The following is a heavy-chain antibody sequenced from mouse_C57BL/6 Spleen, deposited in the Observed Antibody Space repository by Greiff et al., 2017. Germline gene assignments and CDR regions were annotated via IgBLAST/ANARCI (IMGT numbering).Heavy chain of an antibody. J-gene: IGHJ2*01. Sequence: VQLQQSGPVLVKPGASVKMSCKASGYTFTDYYMNWVKQSHGKSLEWIGVINPYNGGTSYNQKFKGKATLTVDKFSSTAYMELNSLTSEDSAVYYCARGGYFDYWGQGTTLTVSS. CDR1: GYTFTDYY. CDR3: ARGGYFDY. V-gene: IGHV1-19*01. CDR2: INPYNGGT.